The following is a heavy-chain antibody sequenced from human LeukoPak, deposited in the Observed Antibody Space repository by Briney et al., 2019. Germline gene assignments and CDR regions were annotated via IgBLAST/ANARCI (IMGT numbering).Heavy chain of an antibody. Sequence: PGGSLRLSCAASGFTFISYWMSWVRQAPGKGLEWVSNIKQDGSEKYYVDSVKGRFTISRDKAKNTLYLQMNSLRAEDTAVYYCARDGGLGAAYYFDYWGQGTLVTVSS. J-gene: IGHJ4*02. CDR2: IKQDGSEK. CDR3: ARDGGLGAAYYFDY. D-gene: IGHD1-26*01. V-gene: IGHV3-7*01. CDR1: GFTFISYW.